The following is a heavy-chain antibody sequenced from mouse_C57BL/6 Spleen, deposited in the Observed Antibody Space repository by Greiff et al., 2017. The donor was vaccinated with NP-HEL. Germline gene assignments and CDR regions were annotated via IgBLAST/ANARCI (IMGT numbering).Heavy chain of an antibody. Sequence: QVQLKESGAELVRPGASVKLSCKASGYTFTDYYINWVKQRPGQGLEWIARIYPGSGNTYYNEKFKGKATLTAEKSSSTAYMQLSSLTSEDSAVYFCARSHYYGSSYDYFDYWGQGTTLTVSS. CDR3: ARSHYYGSSYDYFDY. CDR2: IYPGSGNT. J-gene: IGHJ2*01. D-gene: IGHD1-1*01. CDR1: GYTFTDYY. V-gene: IGHV1-76*01.